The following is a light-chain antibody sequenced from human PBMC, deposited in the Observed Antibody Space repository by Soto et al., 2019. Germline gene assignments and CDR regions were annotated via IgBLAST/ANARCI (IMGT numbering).Light chain of an antibody. CDR1: SSDVGGYNF. J-gene: IGLJ1*01. V-gene: IGLV2-8*01. CDR2: EVT. CDR3: SSYSGTNNYV. Sequence: QSALTQPPSASGSPGQSVTISCTGTSSDVGGYNFVSWYQQHPGKAPTLIIYEVTKRPSGAPDRFSGSKSGNTASLTVSGLQAEDEADYYCSSYSGTNNYVFGTGTKLTVL.